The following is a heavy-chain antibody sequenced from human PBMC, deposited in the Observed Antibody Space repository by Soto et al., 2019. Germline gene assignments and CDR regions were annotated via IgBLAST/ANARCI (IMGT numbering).Heavy chain of an antibody. CDR1: AGSITTSY. D-gene: IGHD3-22*01. Sequence: SETLSLTCTVSAGSITTSYWSWIRQPLGKALEWIGYISYRGSTNYNPSLKGRLTISIDTSKSQISLKLTSMTTADTAVYYCASSGIVVREVNTWFDPWGQGTLVTVSS. V-gene: IGHV4-59*01. CDR3: ASSGIVVREVNTWFDP. CDR2: ISYRGST. J-gene: IGHJ5*02.